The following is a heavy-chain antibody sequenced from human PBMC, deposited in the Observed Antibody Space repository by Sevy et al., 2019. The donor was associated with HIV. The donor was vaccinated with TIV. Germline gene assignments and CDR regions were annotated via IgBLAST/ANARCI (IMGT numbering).Heavy chain of an antibody. CDR2: IKQDGSEK. D-gene: IGHD3-22*01. V-gene: IGHV3-7*01. Sequence: GGSLRLSCAASGFTFSSFWMTWVRQAPGKGLEWVANIKQDGSEKYYVDSVKGRFTISRDNAKNSLYLQMNSLRTEDTAMYYCARAVITNYWGQGTLVTVSS. CDR3: ARAVITNY. CDR1: GFTFSSFW. J-gene: IGHJ4*02.